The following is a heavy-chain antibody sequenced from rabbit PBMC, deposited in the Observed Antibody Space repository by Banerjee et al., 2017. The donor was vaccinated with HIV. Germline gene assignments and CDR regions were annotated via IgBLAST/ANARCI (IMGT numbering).Heavy chain of an antibody. J-gene: IGHJ2*01. CDR2: IDAGSSGST. Sequence: QEPLKETGGGLVQPGESLTLSCKASGFDITNFHMCWVRQAPGKGLEWIALIDAGSSGSTDYASWAKGRFTVSKTSSTTVTLQMTRLTAADTATYFCARAGSSYATGAFDPWGPGTLVTVS. CDR3: ARAGSSYATGAFDP. D-gene: IGHD8-1*01. CDR1: GFDITNFH. V-gene: IGHV1S45*01.